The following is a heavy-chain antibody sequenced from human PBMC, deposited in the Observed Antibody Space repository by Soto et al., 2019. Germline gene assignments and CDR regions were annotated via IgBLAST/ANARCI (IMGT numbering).Heavy chain of an antibody. D-gene: IGHD1-26*01. CDR1: GGSVSSGSYY. J-gene: IGHJ4*02. CDR2: IYYSGST. Sequence: QVQLQESGPGLVKPSETLSLTCTVSGGSVSSGSYYWSWIRQPPGKGLEWIGYIYYSGSTNYNPSLQSRVTVSVDTSKNQFSLKLSSVTAADTAVYYCARVSGHMATTIDYWGQGTLVTVSS. CDR3: ARVSGHMATTIDY. V-gene: IGHV4-61*01.